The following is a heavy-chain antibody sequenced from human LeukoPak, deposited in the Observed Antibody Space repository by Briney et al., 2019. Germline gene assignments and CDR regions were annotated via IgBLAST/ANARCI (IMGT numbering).Heavy chain of an antibody. Sequence: SETLSLTCAVYGGSFSGYYWSWIRLPPGKGLEWIGEINHSGSTNYNPSLKSRVTISVDTSKNQFSLKLSSVTAADTAVYYCSGGYNWFDPWGQGTLVTVSS. J-gene: IGHJ5*02. CDR3: SGGYNWFDP. D-gene: IGHD2-15*01. CDR2: INHSGST. CDR1: GGSFSGYY. V-gene: IGHV4-34*01.